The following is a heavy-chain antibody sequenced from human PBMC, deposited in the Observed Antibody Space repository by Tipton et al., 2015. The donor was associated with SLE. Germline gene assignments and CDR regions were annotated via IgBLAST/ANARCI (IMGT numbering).Heavy chain of an antibody. J-gene: IGHJ4*02. Sequence: TLSLTCSVSGGSISSHAWNWIRQPPGRGLEWIAFIYCGGITNYNPSLQSRVTISEDTSKNQISLKLRSVTATDTAVYYCARVDTAMVFPFGGYYLDYWGQGILVTVSS. V-gene: IGHV4-59*08. CDR3: ARVDTAMVFPFGGYYLDY. CDR1: GGSISSHA. D-gene: IGHD5-18*01. CDR2: IYCGGIT.